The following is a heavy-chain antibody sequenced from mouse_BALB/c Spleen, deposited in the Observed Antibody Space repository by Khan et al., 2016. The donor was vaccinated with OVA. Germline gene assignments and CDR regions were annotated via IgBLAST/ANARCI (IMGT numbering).Heavy chain of an antibody. D-gene: IGHD1-1*01. V-gene: IGHV5-6*01. CDR3: ARLAYYYDREGFDY. CDR2: VSTGGGYT. Sequence: EVELVESGGDLVKPGGSLKLSCAASGFTFSTYGMSWVRQTPDKRLEWVATVSTGGGYTYYPDSVKGRFTISRDNAKNTLYLQMSSLKSEDTAMFYCARLAYYYDREGFDYWGQGTLVTVSA. CDR1: GFTFSTYG. J-gene: IGHJ3*01.